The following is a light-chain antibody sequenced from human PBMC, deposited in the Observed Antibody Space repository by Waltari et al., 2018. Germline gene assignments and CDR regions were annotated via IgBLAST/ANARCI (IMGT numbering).Light chain of an antibody. CDR2: EVS. V-gene: IGLV2-14*01. Sequence: QSALPQPASVSGSPGQSFTLSCSGTDSYVGAYYFVSWYQQPPGKAPHLIIYEVSNRPSGISNRFSASKSGNTASLTISGLQAEDEADYYCSSYTTSSDPGVFGTGTRVTVL. CDR3: SSYTTSSDPGV. J-gene: IGLJ1*01. CDR1: DSYVGAYYF.